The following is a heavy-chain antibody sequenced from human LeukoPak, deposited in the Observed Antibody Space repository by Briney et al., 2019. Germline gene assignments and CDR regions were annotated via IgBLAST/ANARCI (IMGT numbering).Heavy chain of an antibody. D-gene: IGHD3-22*01. Sequence: SQTLSLTCAISGDSVSSNSADWNWIRQAPSRGLEWLGSTYYRSKWYNDSAVSVISRITINADTSKNQFSLQLNSVTPEDTAVYYCARDQPLLVITHWGQGTLVTVSS. CDR3: ARDQPLLVITH. CDR2: TYYRSKWYN. CDR1: GDSVSSNSAD. J-gene: IGHJ4*02. V-gene: IGHV6-1*01.